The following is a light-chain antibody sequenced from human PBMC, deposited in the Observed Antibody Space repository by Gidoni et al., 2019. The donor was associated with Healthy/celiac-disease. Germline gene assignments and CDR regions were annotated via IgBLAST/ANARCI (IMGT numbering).Light chain of an antibody. V-gene: IGKV1-33*01. J-gene: IGKJ2*02. CDR2: DAS. Sequence: DIQMTQSPSSLSASVGDRVTITCQASQDISNYLNWYQQKPGKAPKLLIYDASNLETGVPSRFSGSGSGTDFTFTISSLQPEDIATYYCQKYDNLPAWTFGQGTKLEIK. CDR3: QKYDNLPAWT. CDR1: QDISNY.